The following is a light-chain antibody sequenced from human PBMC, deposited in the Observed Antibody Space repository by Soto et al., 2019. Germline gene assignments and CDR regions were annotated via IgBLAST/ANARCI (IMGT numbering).Light chain of an antibody. CDR3: RSSTSSRTLV. J-gene: IGLJ2*01. Sequence: QSALTQPASVSGSPGQSITISCTGTSSDVGGYNYVSWYQQHPGKAPKLMIYDVSNRPSGVSNRFSGSKSGNTASRTISGLQAEDEADYYCRSSTSSRTLVFGGGTELTVL. CDR1: SSDVGGYNY. V-gene: IGLV2-14*01. CDR2: DVS.